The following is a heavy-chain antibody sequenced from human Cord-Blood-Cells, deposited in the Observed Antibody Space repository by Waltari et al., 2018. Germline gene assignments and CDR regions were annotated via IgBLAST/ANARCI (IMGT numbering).Heavy chain of an antibody. J-gene: IGHJ4*02. Sequence: QVQLVQSGAEVKKPGSSVQVSCKASGGTFSSYAISWVRQAPGQGLEWMGGIIPIFCKANYAQKFQGRGKITANESTSTAYMELSSLRSEDTAVYYCARAEITGTMSGAFDYWGQGTLVTVSS. D-gene: IGHD1-7*01. CDR1: GGTFSSYA. V-gene: IGHV1-69*01. CDR3: ARAEITGTMSGAFDY. CDR2: IIPIFCKA.